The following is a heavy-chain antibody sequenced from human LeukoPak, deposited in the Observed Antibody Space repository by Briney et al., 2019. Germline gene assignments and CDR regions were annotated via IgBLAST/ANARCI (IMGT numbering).Heavy chain of an antibody. V-gene: IGHV1-46*01. D-gene: IGHD3-10*01. J-gene: IGHJ6*02. CDR2: INPSGGST. CDR1: GYTFTSYY. Sequence: ASVKVSCKASGYTFTSYYMHWVRQAPGQGLEGMGIINPSGGSTSYAQKFHGKVTMTRDTSTITVYMELSSLSSEDTGVYYCARDRGYYYGMDVWGQGTTVTVSS. CDR3: ARDRGYYYGMDV.